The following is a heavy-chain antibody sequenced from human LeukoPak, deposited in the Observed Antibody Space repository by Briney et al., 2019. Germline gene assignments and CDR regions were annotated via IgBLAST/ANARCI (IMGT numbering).Heavy chain of an antibody. D-gene: IGHD1-1*01. Sequence: SETLSLMCTVSGGSISSSSYYWAWLRQPPGKGLEWIGSIYYSGSTYYNPSLKSRVSISVHTSKNQFSLKLRSVTAADTAVYYCARPVPSRLGWFDPWGQGTLVTVSS. CDR3: ARPVPSRLGWFDP. J-gene: IGHJ5*02. CDR2: IYYSGST. CDR1: GGSISSSSYY. V-gene: IGHV4-39*01.